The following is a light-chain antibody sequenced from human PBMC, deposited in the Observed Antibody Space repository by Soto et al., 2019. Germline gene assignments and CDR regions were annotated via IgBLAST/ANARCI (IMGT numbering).Light chain of an antibody. CDR3: SSYTTAFFYV. J-gene: IGLJ1*01. CDR2: GVT. Sequence: QSVLTQPASVSGSPGQSITISCTGSSSDIGAFNYVAWYQQHSGKAPKLIIHGVTNRPSGVSSRFSGSKSDYTASLTISGLQAEDEADYYCSSYTTAFFYVFGTGTKVTVL. CDR1: SSDIGAFNY. V-gene: IGLV2-14*01.